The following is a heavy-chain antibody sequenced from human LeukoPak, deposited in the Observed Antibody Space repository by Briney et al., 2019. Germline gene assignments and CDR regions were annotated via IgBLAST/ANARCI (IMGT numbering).Heavy chain of an antibody. CDR2: IRASGGAT. CDR1: GFTFKKYD. Sequence: LSGGSLRLSCAASGFTFKKYDVTWVRQAPGKGLEWVSGIRASGGATYYADSVKGRFNISRDNSKNTLYLQMNSLRAEDTAVYYCAKVGTKGKWYPLDYWGQGTLVTVSS. D-gene: IGHD1-7*01. V-gene: IGHV3-23*01. J-gene: IGHJ4*02. CDR3: AKVGTKGKWYPLDY.